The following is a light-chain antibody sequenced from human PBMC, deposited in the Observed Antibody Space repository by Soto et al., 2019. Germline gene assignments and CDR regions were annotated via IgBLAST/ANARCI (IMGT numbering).Light chain of an antibody. CDR3: QFYDRSLRVV. Sequence: QSVLTHPPSVSGAPGQRVTISCTGSSSNIGAGYDVHWYQQRPATAPQRLIDGNSKRPSGVPDRFSVSKSGTSASLDITGLQAEDEADYYFQFYDRSLRVVFGGGTKVNVL. CDR2: GNS. CDR1: SSNIGAGYD. V-gene: IGLV1-40*01. J-gene: IGLJ2*01.